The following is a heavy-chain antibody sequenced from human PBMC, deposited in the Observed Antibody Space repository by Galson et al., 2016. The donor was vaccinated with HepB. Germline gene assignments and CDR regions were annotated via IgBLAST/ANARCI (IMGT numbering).Heavy chain of an antibody. CDR3: ARHLKIQLWLRGNWFDP. CDR2: IYYSGST. J-gene: IGHJ5*02. CDR1: GGSINNYY. D-gene: IGHD5-18*01. V-gene: IGHV4-59*05. Sequence: ETLSLTCTVSGGSINNYYWTWIRQPAGKGLEWIGSIYYSGSTYYNPSLKSRVTISVDTSKNQFSLKLSSVTAADTAVYYCARHLKIQLWLRGNWFDPWGQGTLVTVSS.